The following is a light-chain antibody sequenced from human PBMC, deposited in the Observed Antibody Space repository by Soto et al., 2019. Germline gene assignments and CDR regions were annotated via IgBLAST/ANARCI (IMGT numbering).Light chain of an antibody. J-gene: IGLJ2*01. V-gene: IGLV8-61*01. CDR1: SGSVSTNHY. CDR3: VLYMGSGSVV. CDR2: GTS. Sequence: QTVVTQEPSFSVSPGGTVTLTCGLTSGSVSTNHYPTWYQQTPGQTPRTLIYGTSTRSSGVTDRFSGSILGNKAALTITRAQADDESDYYCVLYMGSGSVVFGGGNKLTVL.